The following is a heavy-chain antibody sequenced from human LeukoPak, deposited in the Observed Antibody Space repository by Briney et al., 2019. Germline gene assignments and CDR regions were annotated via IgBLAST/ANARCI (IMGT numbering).Heavy chain of an antibody. CDR1: GGTFISYA. CDR3: ARGAIVGATEFSYGMDV. CDR2: IIPILGIA. V-gene: IGHV1-69*04. D-gene: IGHD1-26*01. Sequence: SVKVSCKASGGTFISYAISWVRQAPGQGLEWMGRIIPILGIANYAQKFQGRVTITADKSTSTAYMELSSLRSEDTAVYYCARGAIVGATEFSYGMDVWGQGTTVTVSS. J-gene: IGHJ6*02.